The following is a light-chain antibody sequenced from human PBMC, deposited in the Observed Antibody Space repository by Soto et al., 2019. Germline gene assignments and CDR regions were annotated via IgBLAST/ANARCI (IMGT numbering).Light chain of an antibody. CDR2: AAS. J-gene: IGKJ1*01. Sequence: DIQMTQSPSSLSASVGDRVTITCRASQGISNYLAWYQQKPGKVPKLLIYAASTLQSGVPSRFSGSGSGTDFTLTISSLQPEDVATYYCQKYNSAPQATFGQGTKVEIK. CDR1: QGISNY. CDR3: QKYNSAPQAT. V-gene: IGKV1-27*01.